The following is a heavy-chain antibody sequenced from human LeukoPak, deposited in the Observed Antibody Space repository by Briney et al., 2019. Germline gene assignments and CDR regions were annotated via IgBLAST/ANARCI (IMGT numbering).Heavy chain of an antibody. D-gene: IGHD3-22*01. CDR1: GFTFSNAW. CDR3: AKERSSSGYYDY. J-gene: IGHJ4*02. V-gene: IGHV3-15*01. CDR2: IKSKTDGGTT. Sequence: PGGSLRLSCAASGFTFSNAWMSWVRQAPGKGLEWVGRIKSKTDGGTTDYAAPVKGRFTISRDDSKNTLYLQMNSLRAEDTAVYYCAKERSSSGYYDYWGQGTLVTVSS.